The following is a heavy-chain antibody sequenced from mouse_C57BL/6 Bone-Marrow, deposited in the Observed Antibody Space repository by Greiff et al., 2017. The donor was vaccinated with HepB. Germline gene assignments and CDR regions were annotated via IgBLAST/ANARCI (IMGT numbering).Heavy chain of an antibody. Sequence: VQLQQSGAELVRPGASVTLSCKASGYTFTDYEMHWVKQTPVHGLEWIGAIDPETGGTAYNQKFKDKATLTVDKSSSTAYMQLSSLTSEDSAVYYCARKEDYYGSSYWYFDVWGTGTTVTVSS. CDR3: ARKEDYYGSSYWYFDV. D-gene: IGHD1-1*01. J-gene: IGHJ1*03. V-gene: IGHV1-15*01. CDR2: IDPETGGT. CDR1: GYTFTDYE.